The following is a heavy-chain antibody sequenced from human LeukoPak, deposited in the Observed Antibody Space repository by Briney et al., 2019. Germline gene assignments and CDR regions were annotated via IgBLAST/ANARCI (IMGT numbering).Heavy chain of an antibody. V-gene: IGHV4-61*02. CDR3: ARVGLEDGDFWSGYPIGDYYMDV. D-gene: IGHD3-3*01. CDR1: GGSISSGSYY. J-gene: IGHJ6*03. Sequence: SQTLSLTCTVSGGSISSGSYYWSWIRQPAGKGLEWIGRIYTSGSTNYNPSLKSRVTISVDTSKNQFSLKLSSVTAADTAVYYCARVGLEDGDFWSGYPIGDYYMDVWGKGTTVTVSS. CDR2: IYTSGST.